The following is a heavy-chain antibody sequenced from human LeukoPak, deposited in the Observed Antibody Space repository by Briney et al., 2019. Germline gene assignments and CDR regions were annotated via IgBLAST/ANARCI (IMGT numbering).Heavy chain of an antibody. CDR3: ASSIAVAGTGFDY. CDR1: GYTFTSYH. J-gene: IGHJ4*02. D-gene: IGHD6-19*01. CDR2: INPSGGTT. V-gene: IGHV1-2*02. Sequence: ASVKVSCKASGYTFTSYHMHWVRQAPGQGLEWMGIINPSGGTTNYAQKFQGRVTMTRDTSISTAYMELSRLRSDDTAVYYCASSIAVAGTGFDYWGQGTLVTVSS.